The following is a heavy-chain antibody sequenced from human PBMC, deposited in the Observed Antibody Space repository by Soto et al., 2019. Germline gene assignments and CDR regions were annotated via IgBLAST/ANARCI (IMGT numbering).Heavy chain of an antibody. CDR1: GGSISSGDYY. J-gene: IGHJ4*02. CDR2: IYYSGST. V-gene: IGHV4-30-4*01. D-gene: IGHD3-22*01. Sequence: SETLSLTCTVSGGSISSGDYYWSWIRQPPGKGLEWIGYIYYSGSTCYNPSLKSRVTISVDTSKNQFSLKLSSVTAADTAVYYCASYDSSGNAAYYFDYWGQGTLVTVSS. CDR3: ASYDSSGNAAYYFDY.